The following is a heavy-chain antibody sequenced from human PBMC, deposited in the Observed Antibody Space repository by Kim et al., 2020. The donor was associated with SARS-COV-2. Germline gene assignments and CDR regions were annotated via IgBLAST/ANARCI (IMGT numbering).Heavy chain of an antibody. J-gene: IGHJ4*02. V-gene: IGHV4-39*01. CDR1: GGSINSSSYY. CDR2: IYYSGST. Sequence: SETLSLTCTVSGGSINSSSYYWGWIRQPPGKGLEWIGSIYYSGSTYYNPSLKSRVTISVDTSKNQFSLKLSSVTAADTAVYYCAPQKADSSSWYGYSSGYYFDYWGQGTLVTVSS. CDR3: APQKADSSSWYGYSSGYYFDY. D-gene: IGHD6-13*01.